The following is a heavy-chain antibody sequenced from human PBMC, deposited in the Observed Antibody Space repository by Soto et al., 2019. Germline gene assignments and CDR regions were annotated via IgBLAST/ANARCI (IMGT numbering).Heavy chain of an antibody. Sequence: LRLSCAASGFTFSSYWMSWVRQGPGKGLEWVANIKQDGSEKYYVDSVKGRFTISRDNAKKSLYLQMNSLRAEDTAVYYCARSTTNFDYWGQGTLVTVSS. CDR1: GFTFSSYW. V-gene: IGHV3-7*01. J-gene: IGHJ4*02. CDR2: IKQDGSEK. D-gene: IGHD4-17*01. CDR3: ARSTTNFDY.